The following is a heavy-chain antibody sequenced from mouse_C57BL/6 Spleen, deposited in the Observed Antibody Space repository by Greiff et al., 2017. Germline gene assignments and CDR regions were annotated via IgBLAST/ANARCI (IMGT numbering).Heavy chain of an antibody. CDR2: IYPGDGDT. Sequence: QVQLQQSGPELVKPGASVKISCKASGYAFSSSWMNWVKQRPGKGLEWIGRIYPGDGDTNYNGKFKGKATLTADKSSSTAYMQLSSLTSEDSAVYFCARCGDWYFDVWGTGTTVTVSS. V-gene: IGHV1-82*01. CDR1: GYAFSSSW. CDR3: ARCGDWYFDV. J-gene: IGHJ1*03.